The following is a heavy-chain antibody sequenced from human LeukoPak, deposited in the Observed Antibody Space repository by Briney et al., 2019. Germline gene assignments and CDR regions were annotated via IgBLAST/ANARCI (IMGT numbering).Heavy chain of an antibody. V-gene: IGHV4-4*07. CDR1: GGSISSYY. CDR3: ARDYSGYEGDAFDI. D-gene: IGHD5-12*01. CDR2: IYTSGST. J-gene: IGHJ3*02. Sequence: PSETLSLTRTVSGGSISSYYWSWIRQPAGKGLEWIGRIYTSGSTNYNPSLKSRVTMSVDTSKNQFSLKLSSVTAADTAVYYCARDYSGYEGDAFDIWGQGTMVTVSS.